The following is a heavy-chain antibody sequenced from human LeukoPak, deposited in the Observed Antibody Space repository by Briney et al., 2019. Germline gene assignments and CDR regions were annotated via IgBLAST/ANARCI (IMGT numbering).Heavy chain of an antibody. CDR3: TRVRSGNDFDY. V-gene: IGHV3-49*04. CDR1: GFTFSNAL. CDR2: IRSKAYGGTT. Sequence: GGSLRLSCAASGFTFSNALMNWVRQAPGKGLEWVGFIRSKAYGGTTQYAASVKGRFSISRDDSKSIAYLQMSSLKTEDTAVYYCTRVRSGNDFDYWGQGTLVTVSS. D-gene: IGHD3-10*01. J-gene: IGHJ4*02.